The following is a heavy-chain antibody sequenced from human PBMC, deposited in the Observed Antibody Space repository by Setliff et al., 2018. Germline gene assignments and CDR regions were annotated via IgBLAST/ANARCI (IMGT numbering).Heavy chain of an antibody. CDR1: GASITSGGFY. CDR3: ARDPASPAAAGGWFDP. D-gene: IGHD6-13*01. Sequence: SETLSLTCSVSGASITSGGFYWTWIRQPAGKGLEWIGHISPSGSTNYNPSLKSRVTISVDTSTNQFSRKLSSVTAADTAVYYCARDPASPAAAGGWFDPWGQGTLVTVSS. J-gene: IGHJ5*02. V-gene: IGHV4-61*09. CDR2: ISPSGST.